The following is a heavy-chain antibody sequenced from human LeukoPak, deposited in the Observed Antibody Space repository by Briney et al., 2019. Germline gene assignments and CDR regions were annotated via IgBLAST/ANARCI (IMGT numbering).Heavy chain of an antibody. J-gene: IGHJ3*02. Sequence: GGSLRLSCAASGFTFSSCSMNWVRQAPGKGLEWVSSIGSSSSYIYYADSVKGRFTISRDNAKNSLYLRMNSLRAEDTAVYYCAREDLRYCSSTSCYAFDIWGQGTMVTVSS. CDR1: GFTFSSCS. CDR3: AREDLRYCSSTSCYAFDI. D-gene: IGHD2-2*01. CDR2: IGSSSSYI. V-gene: IGHV3-21*01.